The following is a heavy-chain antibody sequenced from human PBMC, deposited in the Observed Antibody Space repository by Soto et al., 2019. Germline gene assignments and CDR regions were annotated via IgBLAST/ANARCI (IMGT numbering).Heavy chain of an antibody. Sequence: RVLRLSCSASGFTFSSYGMHWVRQAPGKGLEWVAVIWYDGSNKYYADSVKGRFTISRDNSKNTLYLQMNSLRAEDTAVYYCARDLYYYDSSGPPSPAGYSGQGTLVTVS. CDR3: ARDLYYYDSSGPPSPAGY. V-gene: IGHV3-33*01. CDR1: GFTFSSYG. J-gene: IGHJ4*02. D-gene: IGHD3-22*01. CDR2: IWYDGSNK.